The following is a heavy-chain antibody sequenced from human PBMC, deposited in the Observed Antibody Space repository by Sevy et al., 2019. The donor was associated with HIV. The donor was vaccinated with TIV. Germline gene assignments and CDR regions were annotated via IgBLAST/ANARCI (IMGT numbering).Heavy chain of an antibody. J-gene: IGHJ6*02. V-gene: IGHV3-21*01. CDR1: GFTFSTYS. CDR3: ARDLCTGGVCPRWGYYYYGMDV. Sequence: GGSLRLSCAASGFTFSTYSMNWVRQAPGKGLEWVSSVSSSSTYIYYADSVKGRFTISRDNAQNSMWLQMNSLRAEDTAVYYCARDLCTGGVCPRWGYYYYGMDVWGQGTTVTVYS. CDR2: VSSSSTYI. D-gene: IGHD2-8*02.